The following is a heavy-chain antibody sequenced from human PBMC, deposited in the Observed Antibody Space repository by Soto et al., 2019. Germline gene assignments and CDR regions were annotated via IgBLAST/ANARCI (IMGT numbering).Heavy chain of an antibody. CDR1: GGTFSSYA. D-gene: IGHD2-15*01. J-gene: IGHJ3*02. V-gene: IGHV1-69*13. CDR2: IIPIFGAA. CDR3: ARVGGDITDDAFDI. Sequence: SVKVSCKASGGTFSSYAISWVRQAPGQGLEWMGGIIPIFGAANYAQKFQGRVTITADESTSTAYMELSSLRSEDTAVYYCARVGGDITDDAFDIWGQGTMVTVSS.